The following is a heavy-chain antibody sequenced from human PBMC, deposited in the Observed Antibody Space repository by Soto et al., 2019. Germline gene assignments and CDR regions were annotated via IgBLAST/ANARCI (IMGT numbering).Heavy chain of an antibody. Sequence: GSLRLSCVASGFTFSSYGMHWVRQAPGKGLEWMAVMSYDGSHEYYADSVKGRFTISRDNSKTILYLQMNSLRLEDTAVYYCAKGSVLRVVEAPLAILGGVDVWGQGAMVTVS. CDR1: GFTFSSYG. J-gene: IGHJ6*02. V-gene: IGHV3-33*06. CDR2: MSYDGSHE. D-gene: IGHD2-8*01. CDR3: AKGSVLRVVEAPLAILGGVDV.